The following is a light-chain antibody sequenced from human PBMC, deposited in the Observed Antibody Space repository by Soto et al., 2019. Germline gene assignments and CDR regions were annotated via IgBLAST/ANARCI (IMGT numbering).Light chain of an antibody. CDR2: GAS. J-gene: IGKJ1*01. Sequence: EIVLTQSPGTRSLSPGERATLSCRASQSVSSSYLAWYQQKPGQAPRLLIYGASSRATGIPDRFSGSGSGTDFTLTISRLDPEYFALYYCQQYGSSPWTFGQGTKVDIK. CDR3: QQYGSSPWT. V-gene: IGKV3-20*01. CDR1: QSVSSSY.